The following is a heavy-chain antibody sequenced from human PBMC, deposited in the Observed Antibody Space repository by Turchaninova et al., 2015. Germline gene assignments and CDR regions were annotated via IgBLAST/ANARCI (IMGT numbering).Heavy chain of an antibody. Sequence: QVQLVQSGAGVKKPGASVKISCKTSGYTFTSFYLQWVRQAPGQGLEWMGLIHPSGGTTSYAQKFQGRVTMTRDTSTSTGYMELSSLTSEDTAVYYCARDNSGFDHRGQGTLVTVSS. D-gene: IGHD6-19*01. V-gene: IGHV1-46*01. J-gene: IGHJ4*02. CDR2: IHPSGGTT. CDR1: GYTFTSFY. CDR3: ARDNSGFDH.